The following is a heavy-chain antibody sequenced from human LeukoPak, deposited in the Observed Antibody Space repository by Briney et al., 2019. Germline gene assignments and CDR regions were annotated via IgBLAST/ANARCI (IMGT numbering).Heavy chain of an antibody. D-gene: IGHD3-22*01. Sequence: KPSETLSLTCTVSGGSISSYYWSWIRQHAGKGLEWIGRIYTSGSTNYNPSLKSRVTMSVDTSKNQYSLKLSSVTAADTAVYYCARERYYYDSSGYHSDAFDIWGQGTMVTVSS. CDR2: IYTSGST. CDR3: ARERYYYDSSGYHSDAFDI. V-gene: IGHV4-4*07. CDR1: GGSISSYY. J-gene: IGHJ3*02.